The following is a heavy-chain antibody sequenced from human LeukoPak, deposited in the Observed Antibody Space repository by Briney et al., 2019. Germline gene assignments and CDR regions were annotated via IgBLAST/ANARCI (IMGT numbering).Heavy chain of an antibody. V-gene: IGHV4-31*03. J-gene: IGHJ4*02. CDR2: IYYSGST. Sequence: SETLSLTCTVSGGSISSGGYYWSWIRQHPGKGLEWIGYIYYSGSTYYNPSLKSRVTISVDTSKNQFSLKLSSVTAADTAVYYCARAGGGGRLWPLFDYWGQGTLVTVSS. CDR3: ARAGGGGRLWPLFDY. CDR1: GGSISSGGYY. D-gene: IGHD3-16*01.